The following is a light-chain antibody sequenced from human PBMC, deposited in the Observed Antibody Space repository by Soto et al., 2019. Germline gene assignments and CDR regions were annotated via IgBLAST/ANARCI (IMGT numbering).Light chain of an antibody. CDR2: EVT. V-gene: IGLV2-8*01. CDR3: SSYAGSKNFVV. CDR1: SSDVGGYNY. Sequence: QSALTQPPSASGSPGQSGTISCTGTSSDVGGYNYVSWYQQHPGKAPKLMIYEVTKRPSGVPDRFSGSKSGNTASLTVSGLPAEYEADYYCSSYAGSKNFVVFGGGTKLTVL. J-gene: IGLJ2*01.